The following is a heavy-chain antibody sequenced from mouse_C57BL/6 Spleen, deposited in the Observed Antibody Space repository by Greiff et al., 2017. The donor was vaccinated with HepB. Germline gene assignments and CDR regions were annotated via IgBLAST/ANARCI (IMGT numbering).Heavy chain of an antibody. CDR3: ARSQPDNGAFAY. J-gene: IGHJ3*01. V-gene: IGHV8-12*01. D-gene: IGHD1-1*01. Sequence: QVTLKVSGPGILQSSQTLSLTCSFSGFSLSTSGMGVSWIRQPSGKGLEWLASIYWDDDKRYNPSLKSRLTISKDTSRNQVFLKITSVDTAETATYCWARSQPDNGAFAYWGQGTRVTVSA. CDR2: IYWDDDK. CDR1: GFSLSTSGMG.